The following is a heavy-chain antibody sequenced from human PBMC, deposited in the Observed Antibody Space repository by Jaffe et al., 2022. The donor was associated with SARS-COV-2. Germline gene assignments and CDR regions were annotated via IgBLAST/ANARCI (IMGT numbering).Heavy chain of an antibody. V-gene: IGHV1-2*02. CDR3: AREGGLVVVAATHWFDP. CDR1: GYTFTGYY. J-gene: IGHJ5*02. D-gene: IGHD2-15*01. Sequence: QVQLVQSGAEVKKPGASVKVSCKASGYTFTGYYMHWVRQAPGQGLEWMGWINPNSGGTNYAQKFQGRVTMTRDTSISTAYMELSRLRSDDTAVYYCAREGGLVVVAATHWFDPWGQGTLVTVSS. CDR2: INPNSGGT.